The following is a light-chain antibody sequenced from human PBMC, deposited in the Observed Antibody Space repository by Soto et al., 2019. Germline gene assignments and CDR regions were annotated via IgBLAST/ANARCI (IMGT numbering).Light chain of an antibody. J-gene: IGLJ1*01. CDR2: LNSDGSH. Sequence: QSVLTQSPSASASLGASVKLTCTLSSGHSSYAIAWHQQQPEKGPRYLMKLNSDGSHSKGDGIPDRFSGSSSGADRYLTISSLQSEDEADYYCQTWGTGPYVFGTGTKLTVL. CDR3: QTWGTGPYV. V-gene: IGLV4-69*01. CDR1: SGHSSYA.